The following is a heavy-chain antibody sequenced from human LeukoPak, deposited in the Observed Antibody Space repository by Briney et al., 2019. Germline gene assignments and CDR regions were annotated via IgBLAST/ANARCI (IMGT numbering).Heavy chain of an antibody. V-gene: IGHV3-23*01. Sequence: GSLRLSCAASGFTFSSYSMNWVRQAPGKGLEWVSAISGSGGSTYYADSVKGRFTISRDNSKNTLYLQMNSLRAEDTAVYYCAKPRAAYYYDSSGYVDYWGQGTLVTVSS. J-gene: IGHJ4*02. CDR1: GFTFSSYS. D-gene: IGHD3-22*01. CDR2: ISGSGGST. CDR3: AKPRAAYYYDSSGYVDY.